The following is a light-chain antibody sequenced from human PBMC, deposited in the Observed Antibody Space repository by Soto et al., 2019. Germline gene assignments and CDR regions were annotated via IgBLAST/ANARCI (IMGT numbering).Light chain of an antibody. CDR2: EVS. CDR3: SSYAGSNMV. Sequence: QSALTQPPSASGSPGQSVTISCTRTSSDVGGYNYVSWYQQHPGKAPKLMIYEVSKRPSGVPDRFSGSKSGNTASLTVSGLQAEDEADYYCSSYAGSNMVFGTGTKLTVL. CDR1: SSDVGGYNY. V-gene: IGLV2-8*01. J-gene: IGLJ1*01.